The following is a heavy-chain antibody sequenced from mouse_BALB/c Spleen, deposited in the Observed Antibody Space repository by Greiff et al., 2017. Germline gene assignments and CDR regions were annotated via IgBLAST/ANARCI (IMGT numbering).Heavy chain of an antibody. J-gene: IGHJ4*01. D-gene: IGHD2-14*01. CDR2: IDPANGNT. CDR3: ADAYYRYDGGYAMDY. V-gene: IGHV14-3*02. Sequence: EVKLQQSGAELVKPGASVKLSCTASGFNIKDTYMHWVKQRPEQGLEWIGRIDPANGNTKYDPKFQGKATITADTSSNTAYLQLSSLTSEDTAVYYCADAYYRYDGGYAMDYWGQGTSVTVSS. CDR1: GFNIKDTY.